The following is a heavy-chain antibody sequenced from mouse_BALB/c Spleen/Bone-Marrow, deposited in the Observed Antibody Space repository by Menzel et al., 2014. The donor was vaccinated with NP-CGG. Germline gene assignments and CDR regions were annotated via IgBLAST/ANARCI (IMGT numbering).Heavy chain of an antibody. CDR2: INPSNGGT. D-gene: IGHD6-1*01. Sequence: QVQLQQSGAELVKPGASVKLSCKASGYTFTSYYMYWVKQRPGQGLEWFGEINPSNGGTNFNEKFKNKATLTVDKSSSTAYTQLSSLTSEDSAVYYCSRGPRDALDYWGQGTSVTVSS. CDR1: GYTFTSYY. CDR3: SRGPRDALDY. V-gene: IGHV1S81*02. J-gene: IGHJ4*01.